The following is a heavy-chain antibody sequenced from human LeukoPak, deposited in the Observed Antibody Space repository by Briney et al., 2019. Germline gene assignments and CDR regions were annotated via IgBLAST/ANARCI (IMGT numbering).Heavy chain of an antibody. CDR1: GFMFSSFS. CDR3: ARARLFDY. Sequence: PGGSLRLSCGASGFMFSSFSMHWVRQTPAKGLEWVAFMSFDGSNKYYADSVKGRFTVSRDNSQNTLYLQMNSLRTEDTALYYCARARLFDYWGQGTLVTVSS. V-gene: IGHV3-30*04. CDR2: MSFDGSNK. J-gene: IGHJ4*02.